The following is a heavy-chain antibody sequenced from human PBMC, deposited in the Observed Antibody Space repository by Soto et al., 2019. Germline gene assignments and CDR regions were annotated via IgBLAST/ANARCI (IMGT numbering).Heavy chain of an antibody. CDR2: ISGSGGST. D-gene: IGHD5-12*01. CDR3: AKGSGYDFVRINWFDP. V-gene: IGHV3-23*01. J-gene: IGHJ5*02. Sequence: GGSLRLSCVASGFTFSSYAMSWVRQAPGKGLEWVSAISGSGGSTYYADSVKGRFTISRDNSKNTLYLQMNSLRAEDTAVYYCAKGSGYDFVRINWFDPWGQGTLVTVSS. CDR1: GFTFSSYA.